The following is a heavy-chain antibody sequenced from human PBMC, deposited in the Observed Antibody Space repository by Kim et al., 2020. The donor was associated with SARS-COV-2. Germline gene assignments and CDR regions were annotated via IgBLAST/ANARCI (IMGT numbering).Heavy chain of an antibody. V-gene: IGHV3-74*01. Sequence: GGSLRLSCAASGFTFSSYWMHWVRQAPGKGLVWVSRISSDGSRISYADSVKGRFTISRDNAKNTLYLQMNSLRAEDTAVYYCATGHLGELSSNDYWGPGTLCTVSS. D-gene: IGHD3-16*02. J-gene: IGHJ4*02. CDR3: ATGHLGELSSNDY. CDR2: ISSDGSRI. CDR1: GFTFSSYW.